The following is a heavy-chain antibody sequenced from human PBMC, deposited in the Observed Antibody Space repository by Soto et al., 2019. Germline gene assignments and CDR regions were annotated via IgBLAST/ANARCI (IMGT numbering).Heavy chain of an antibody. V-gene: IGHV3-23*01. CDR2: ISGSGGST. J-gene: IGHJ4*02. Sequence: EVQLLESGGGLVQPGGSLRLSCAASGFTFSSYAMSWVRQAPGKGLEWVSAISGSGGSTYYADSVKGRFTISRDNSKNTLERQINSLRAEDTAVYYCAKASGWFGEFDYWGQGTLVTVSS. D-gene: IGHD3-10*01. CDR3: AKASGWFGEFDY. CDR1: GFTFSSYA.